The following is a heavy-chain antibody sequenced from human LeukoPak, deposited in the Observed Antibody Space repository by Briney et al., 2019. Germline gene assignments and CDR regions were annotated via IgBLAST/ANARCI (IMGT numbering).Heavy chain of an antibody. D-gene: IGHD2-15*01. Sequence: SKTLSLTCTVSGGSINTYFCSWIRQPAGKGLEWIGRIDASGSINYNPSLKSRVTMSVDRSKNQFSLKLSSVTAADTAVYYCAKVGSLSRGRNWVDPWGQGTLVTVSS. CDR2: IDASGSI. V-gene: IGHV4-4*07. J-gene: IGHJ5*02. CDR1: GGSINTYF. CDR3: AKVGSLSRGRNWVDP.